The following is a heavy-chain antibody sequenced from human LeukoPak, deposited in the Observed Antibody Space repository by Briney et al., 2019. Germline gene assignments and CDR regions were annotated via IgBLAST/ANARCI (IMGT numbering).Heavy chain of an antibody. V-gene: IGHV3-21*01. D-gene: IGHD4-17*01. CDR3: ARAGGCTVSHSDY. J-gene: IGHJ4*02. CDR2: ISSSTSYI. Sequence: PGGSLRLSCAASGFTFSSYSMNWIRQAPGKGLEWVSSISSSTSYIYYADSVKGRFTISKDNAKNSLYLQMNSLRAEDTAVYYCARAGGCTVSHSDYWGQGTLVTVSS. CDR1: GFTFSSYS.